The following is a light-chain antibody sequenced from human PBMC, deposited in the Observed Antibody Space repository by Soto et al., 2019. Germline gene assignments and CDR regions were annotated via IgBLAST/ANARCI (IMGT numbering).Light chain of an antibody. CDR2: EVT. Sequence: SVLTQPASVSGAPGQSSTISCTGTSSDIGAYNYVSWYQQHPGKAPKLLIYEVTNRPSGVSDRFSGSKSGNTASLTISGLQAEDEANYYCNSYTTLSNRVFGTGTKGTVL. V-gene: IGLV2-14*01. J-gene: IGLJ1*01. CDR1: SSDIGAYNY. CDR3: NSYTTLSNRV.